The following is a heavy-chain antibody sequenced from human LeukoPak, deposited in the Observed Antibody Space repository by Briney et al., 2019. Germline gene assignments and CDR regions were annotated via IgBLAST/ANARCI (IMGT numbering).Heavy chain of an antibody. CDR1: GFTFTSYA. D-gene: IGHD6-19*01. CDR2: ISGSVGST. J-gene: IGHJ4*02. V-gene: IGHV3-23*01. Sequence: GGSLKLSCAASGFTFTSYAMSWLRQAAGKVLGWVSGISGSVGSTYYADSVKGRFTISRDNSKNTLYLQMNRLRGEGTAVYYCAKMRVSDSSGWTNFDYWGQGTLVTVSS. CDR3: AKMRVSDSSGWTNFDY.